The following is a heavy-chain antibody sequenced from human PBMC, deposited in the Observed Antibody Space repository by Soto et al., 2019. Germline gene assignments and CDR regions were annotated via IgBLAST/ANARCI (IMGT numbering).Heavy chain of an antibody. CDR1: GYTFTGYY. CDR2: INPNSGGT. J-gene: IGHJ4*02. CDR3: ARAGSSGWYDLDY. D-gene: IGHD6-19*01. V-gene: IGHV1-2*02. Sequence: SVKVSCKASGYTFTGYYMHWVRQAPGQGLEWMGWINPNSGGTNYAQKFQGRVTMTRDTSISTAYMELSRLRSDDTAVYYCARAGSSGWYDLDYWGQGTLVTVSS.